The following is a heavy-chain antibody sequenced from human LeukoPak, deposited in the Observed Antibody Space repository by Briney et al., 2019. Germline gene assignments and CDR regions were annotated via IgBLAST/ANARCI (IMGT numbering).Heavy chain of an antibody. D-gene: IGHD5-18*01. CDR2: INTNSAGT. V-gene: IGHV1-2*02. J-gene: IGHJ4*02. CDR3: ARVWGYSYGYFDY. Sequence: ASVKVSCKASGYTFTGYYMHWGRQAHGQGLGWMGWINTNSAGTNYAQKFQGRVTMTRDTSISTAYMELSRLRSDDAAVYYCARVWGYSYGYFDYWGQGTLVTVSS. CDR1: GYTFTGYY.